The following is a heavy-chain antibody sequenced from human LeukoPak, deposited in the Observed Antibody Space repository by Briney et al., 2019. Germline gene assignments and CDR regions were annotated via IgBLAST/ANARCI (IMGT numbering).Heavy chain of an antibody. V-gene: IGHV4-38-2*01. J-gene: IGHJ4*02. Sequence: SETLSLTCAVSGYSISSGYYWGWIRQPPGKGLERIGSIYHSGSTYYNPSLKSRVTISVDMSKNQFSLKLSSVTAADTAVYYCARNKGDYDFWSGFDWGQGTLVTVSS. D-gene: IGHD3-3*01. CDR3: ARNKGDYDFWSGFD. CDR2: IYHSGST. CDR1: GYSISSGYY.